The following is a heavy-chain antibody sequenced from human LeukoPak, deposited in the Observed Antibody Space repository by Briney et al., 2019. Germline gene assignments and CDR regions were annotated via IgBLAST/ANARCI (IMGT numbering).Heavy chain of an antibody. CDR1: GFTFGDYA. Sequence: GGSLRLSCTASGFTFGDYAMSWVRQAPGKGLEWVGFIRSKAYGGTTEYAASVKGRFTISRDDSKSIAYLQMNSLKTEDTAVYYCTSGWDYYGMDVWGKGTTVPVSS. V-gene: IGHV3-49*04. CDR2: IRSKAYGGTT. J-gene: IGHJ6*04. D-gene: IGHD3-10*01. CDR3: TSGWDYYGMDV.